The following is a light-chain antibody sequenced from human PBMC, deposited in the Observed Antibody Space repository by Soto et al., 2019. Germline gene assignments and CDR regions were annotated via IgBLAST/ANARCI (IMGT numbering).Light chain of an antibody. CDR2: AAS. CDR1: QSISSY. CDR3: QQSYNTPGT. Sequence: DIQMTQSPPSLSASVGDRVTITCRASQSISSYLNWYQQKQGKAPKLLIYAASSLQSGVPSRFTGSGSGTEFTLTISSLQPEDFASYYCQQSYNTPGTFGQGTKVDIK. J-gene: IGKJ1*01. V-gene: IGKV1-39*01.